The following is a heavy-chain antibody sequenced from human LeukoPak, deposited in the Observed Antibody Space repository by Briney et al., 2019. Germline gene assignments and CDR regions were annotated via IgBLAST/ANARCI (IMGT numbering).Heavy chain of an antibody. CDR1: GFTVSTNY. J-gene: IGHJ4*02. D-gene: IGHD2-8*02. CDR3: ARLYWGSGFDY. CDR2: IYSGGGT. Sequence: GGSLRLSCAASGFTVSTNYMSWVRQAPGKGLECVSVIYSGGGTYYAAAVKGRFTISRDNSKNPLYLQMNSLRAEDTAVYYCARLYWGSGFDYWGQGTMVTVSS. V-gene: IGHV3-66*01.